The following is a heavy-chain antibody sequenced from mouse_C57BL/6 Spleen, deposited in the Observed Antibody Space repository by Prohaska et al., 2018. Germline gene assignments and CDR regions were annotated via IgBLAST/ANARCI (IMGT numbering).Heavy chain of an antibody. CDR3: ARGGIITTVVASPYFDV. Sequence: HGKSLEWIGDINPNNGGTIYNEKFKGKATLTVDKSSSTAYIELRSLTSEDTAVYYCARGGIITTVVASPYFDVWGTGTTVTVSS. D-gene: IGHD1-1*01. CDR2: INPNNGGT. V-gene: IGHV1-18*01. J-gene: IGHJ1*03.